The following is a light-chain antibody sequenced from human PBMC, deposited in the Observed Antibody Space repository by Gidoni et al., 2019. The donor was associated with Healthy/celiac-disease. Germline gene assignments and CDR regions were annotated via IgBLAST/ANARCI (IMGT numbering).Light chain of an antibody. V-gene: IGKV3-11*01. CDR1: QSVSSY. Sequence: EIVLTQSPATLSLSPGERATLSCRASQSVSSYLAWYPQKPGQAPRLLIYDASNRATGIPARFSGSGSGTDFTLTISSLEPEEFAVYYCQQRSNWPPLFTFGPGTKVDIK. CDR2: DAS. CDR3: QQRSNWPPLFT. J-gene: IGKJ3*01.